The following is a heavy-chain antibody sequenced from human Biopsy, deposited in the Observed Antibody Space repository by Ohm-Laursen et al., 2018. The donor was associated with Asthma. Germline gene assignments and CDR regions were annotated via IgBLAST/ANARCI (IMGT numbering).Heavy chain of an antibody. J-gene: IGHJ6*02. CDR1: SGSGGYMRSGNYY. V-gene: IGHV4-39*01. CDR3: VRGSSSWHHGPFHYYYGLDV. Sequence: SETLSLTCSLSSGSGGYMRSGNYYWGWIRQPPGKGLEWIGSIYYSGTTYYNPYLESRVTVSADTSKNKFSLKLTSVTAADTAVYYCVRGSSSWHHGPFHYYYGLDVWGQGTTATVSS. D-gene: IGHD6-13*01. CDR2: IYYSGTT.